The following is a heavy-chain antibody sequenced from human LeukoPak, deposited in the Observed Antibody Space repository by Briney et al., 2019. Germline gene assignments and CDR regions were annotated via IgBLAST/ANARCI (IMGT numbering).Heavy chain of an antibody. CDR1: GYTFTNYG. D-gene: IGHD3-22*01. CDR2: INTGNGNT. V-gene: IGHV1-3*04. J-gene: IGHJ1*01. CDR3: ARVPLSDASGHYYPH. Sequence: ASVKVSCKTSGYTFTNYGMHWVRQAPRQSPEWMGWINTGNGNTKSSQKFQDRVTLTRDTFASTAYMELNSLDSEDTAVYYCARVPLSDASGHYYPHWGQGTLVTVSS.